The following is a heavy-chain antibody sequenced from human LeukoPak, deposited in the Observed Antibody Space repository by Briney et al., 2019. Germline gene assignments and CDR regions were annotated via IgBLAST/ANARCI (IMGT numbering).Heavy chain of an antibody. CDR2: INHSGST. J-gene: IGHJ4*02. Sequence: PGGSLRLSCAASGFTFSSYAMSWIRQPPGKGLEWIGEINHSGSTNYNPSLKSRVTISVDTSKNQFSLKLSSVTAADTAVYYCARRMRYSSGWYFFLGFDYWGQGTLVTVSS. CDR1: GFTFSSYA. D-gene: IGHD6-19*01. V-gene: IGHV4-34*01. CDR3: ARRMRYSSGWYFFLGFDY.